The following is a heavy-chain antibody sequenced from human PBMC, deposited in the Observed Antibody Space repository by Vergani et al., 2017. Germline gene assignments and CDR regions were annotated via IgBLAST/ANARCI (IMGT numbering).Heavy chain of an antibody. CDR3: ATLSFWIGYFFDY. CDR2: ISGSGGST. V-gene: IGHV3-23*01. D-gene: IGHD3-3*01. Sequence: EVQLLESGGGLVQPGGSLRLSCAASGFTFSSYAMSWVRQAPGKGLEWVSAISGSGGSTYYADSVKGRFTISRDNSKNTLYLQMNSLRAEDTAVYYCATLSFWIGYFFDYWGQGTLVTVSS. J-gene: IGHJ4*02. CDR1: GFTFSSYA.